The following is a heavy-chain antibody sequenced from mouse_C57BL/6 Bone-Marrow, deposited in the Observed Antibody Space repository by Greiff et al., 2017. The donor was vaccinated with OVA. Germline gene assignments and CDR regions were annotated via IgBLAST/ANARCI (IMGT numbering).Heavy chain of an antibody. D-gene: IGHD1-1*01. CDR2: IYPRSGNT. Sequence: VHLVESGAELARPGASVKLSCKASGYTFTSYGISWVKQRTGQGLEWIGEIYPRSGNTYYNEKFKGKATLTADKSSSTAYMELRSLTSEDSAVDFCARGRYGSSYGYFDVWGTGTTVTVSS. CDR1: GYTFTSYG. J-gene: IGHJ1*03. CDR3: ARGRYGSSYGYFDV. V-gene: IGHV1-81*01.